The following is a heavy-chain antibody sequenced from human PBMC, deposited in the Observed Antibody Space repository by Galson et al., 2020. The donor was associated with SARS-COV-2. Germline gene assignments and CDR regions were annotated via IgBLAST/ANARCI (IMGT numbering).Heavy chain of an antibody. D-gene: IGHD3-10*01. Sequence: QAGGSLRLSCVDSGFTFSIHWMAWVRQAPGKGLEWVANIRPDGNEKFYVESVKGRFTISRDNAKNSVYLQMDSLGGEDTAVYFCARARDYYLDPWGQGTLVTVSS. CDR1: GFTFSIHW. J-gene: IGHJ5*02. CDR2: IRPDGNEK. CDR3: ARARDYYLDP. V-gene: IGHV3-7*04.